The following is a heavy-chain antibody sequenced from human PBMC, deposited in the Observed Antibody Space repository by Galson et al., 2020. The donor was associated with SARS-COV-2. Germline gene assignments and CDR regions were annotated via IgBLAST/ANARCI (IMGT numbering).Heavy chain of an antibody. CDR2: IYHSGST. CDR1: GYSISSGYY. CDR3: ARETPRDYDYVWGSYLECGMDA. Sequence: SSETLSLTCTVSGYSISSGYYWGWIRQPPGKGLGWIGSIYHSGSTYYNPSLKSRVTISVDTSKNKFSLKLSSVTAADTAVYYCARETPRDYDYVWGSYLECGMDAGGKGTTVTVSS. J-gene: IGHJ6*04. V-gene: IGHV4-38-2*02. D-gene: IGHD3-16*02.